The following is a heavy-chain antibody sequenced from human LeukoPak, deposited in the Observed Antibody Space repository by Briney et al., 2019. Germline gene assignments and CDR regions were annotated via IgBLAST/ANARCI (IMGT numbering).Heavy chain of an antibody. D-gene: IGHD3-22*01. CDR3: ARRIPRNYYDKYNWFDP. J-gene: IGHJ5*02. CDR2: TYYRSKWYN. CDR1: GDSVSSNSAA. V-gene: IGHV6-1*01. Sequence: SQTLSLTCAISGDSVSSNSAAWNWIRQSPSRGLEWLGRTYYRSKWYNDYAVSVKSRITINPDTSKNQFSLQLNSVTPEDTAVYYCARRIPRNYYDKYNWFDPWGQGTLVTVSS.